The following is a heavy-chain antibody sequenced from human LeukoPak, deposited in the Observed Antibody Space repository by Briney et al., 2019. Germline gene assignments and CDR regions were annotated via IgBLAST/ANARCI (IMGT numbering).Heavy chain of an antibody. Sequence: PGGSLRLSCAASGFTFSSYGMHWVRQAPGKGLEWVAFIRYDGSNKYYADSVKGRFTISRDNSKNTPYLQMNSLRAEDTAVYYCAKVTVDEYSSTAPADYWGQGTLVTVSS. CDR3: AKVTVDEYSSTAPADY. D-gene: IGHD6-6*01. V-gene: IGHV3-30*02. CDR1: GFTFSSYG. J-gene: IGHJ4*02. CDR2: IRYDGSNK.